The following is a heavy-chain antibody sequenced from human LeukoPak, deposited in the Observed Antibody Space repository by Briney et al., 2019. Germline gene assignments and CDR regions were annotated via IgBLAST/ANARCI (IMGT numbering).Heavy chain of an antibody. J-gene: IGHJ3*02. V-gene: IGHV4-59*01. CDR3: ARAPFMIWRAFDI. Sequence: SETLSLTCTVSGGSISSYYWSWIRQPPGKGLEWIGYIYYSGSTNYNPSLKSRVTISVDTSKNQFSLKLSSVTAADTAVYYCARAPFMIWRAFDIWGQGTMVTVSS. CDR2: IYYSGST. D-gene: IGHD3-16*01. CDR1: GGSISSYY.